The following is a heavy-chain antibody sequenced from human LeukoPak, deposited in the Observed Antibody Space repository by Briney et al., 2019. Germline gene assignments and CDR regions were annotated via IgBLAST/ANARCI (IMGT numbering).Heavy chain of an antibody. CDR1: GYTFTSYD. CDR3: ARAGAVVPAAMWFDP. CDR2: MNPNSGNT. J-gene: IGHJ5*02. V-gene: IGHV1-8*03. Sequence: GESLKISCQVSGYTFTSYDINWVRQATGQGLEWMGWMNPNSGNTGYAQKFQGRVTITRNTSISTAYMELSSLRSEDTAVYYCARAGAVVPAAMWFDPWGQGTLVTVSS. D-gene: IGHD2-2*01.